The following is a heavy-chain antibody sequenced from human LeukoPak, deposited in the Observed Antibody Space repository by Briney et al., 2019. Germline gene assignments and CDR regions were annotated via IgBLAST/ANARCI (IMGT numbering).Heavy chain of an antibody. CDR3: ARGPHVWGSYRGMYFDY. D-gene: IGHD3-16*02. CDR2: IYYSGKV. J-gene: IGHJ4*02. V-gene: IGHV4-39*07. Sequence: SETLSLTCSVSGGAIGSSSSYWGWNRQPPGKGLEWIGSIYYSGKVYYNSSLKSRVTISVDTSKNQFSLRLSSLTAADTAVYYCARGPHVWGSYRGMYFDYWGQGALVTVSS. CDR1: GGAIGSSSSY.